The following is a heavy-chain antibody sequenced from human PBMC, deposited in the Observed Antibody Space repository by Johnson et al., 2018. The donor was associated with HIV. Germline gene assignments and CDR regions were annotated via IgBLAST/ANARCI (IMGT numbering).Heavy chain of an antibody. D-gene: IGHD3-10*01. CDR3: AKDMPPWFGEFPCAFDVFDI. V-gene: IGHV3-9*01. J-gene: IGHJ3*02. Sequence: VQLVESGGALVQPGRSLRLSCAASGFTLDDYAMHWFRQAPGTGLEWVSGISWNSGSIGYADSVKGRLTISRDNSKKSLYLDMNSLRAEDTAFYYCAKDMPPWFGEFPCAFDVFDIWGQGTMVTVSS. CDR1: GFTLDDYA. CDR2: ISWNSGSI.